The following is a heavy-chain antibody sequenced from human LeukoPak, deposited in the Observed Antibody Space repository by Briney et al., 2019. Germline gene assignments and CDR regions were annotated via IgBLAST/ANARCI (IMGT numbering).Heavy chain of an antibody. CDR3: ARALYSSGTTEDDY. CDR1: GYTFTGYY. D-gene: IGHD6-19*01. Sequence: ASVKVSCKASGYTFTGYYMHWVRQAPGQGLEWMGWINPNSGGTNYAQKFQGRVTMTRDTSISTAYMELSRLRSDDTAVYYCARALYSSGTTEDDYWGQGTLVTVSS. J-gene: IGHJ4*02. CDR2: INPNSGGT. V-gene: IGHV1-2*02.